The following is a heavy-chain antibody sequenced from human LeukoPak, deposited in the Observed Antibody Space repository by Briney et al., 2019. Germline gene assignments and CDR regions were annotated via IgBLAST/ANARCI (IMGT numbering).Heavy chain of an antibody. V-gene: IGHV4-34*01. Sequence: GSXXXXYWSWIRQPPGKGLEWIGEINHSGSTNYNPSLKSRVTISVDTSKNQFSLKLSSVTAADTAVYYCARVGEEQLVHYWGQGTLVTVSS. CDR2: INHSGST. D-gene: IGHD6-6*01. CDR3: ARVGEEQLVHY. J-gene: IGHJ4*02. CDR1: GSXXXXY.